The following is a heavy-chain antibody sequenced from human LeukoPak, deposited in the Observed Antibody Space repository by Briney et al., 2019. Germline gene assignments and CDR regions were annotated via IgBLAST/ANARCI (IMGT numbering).Heavy chain of an antibody. Sequence: SETLSLTCTVSGGSISSYYWSWIRQPPGKGLEWIGYIYYSGSTNYNPSLKSRVTISVDTSKNQFSLKLSSVTAADTAVYYCARAGYYDSSGYLDYWGQGTLVTVSS. CDR2: IYYSGST. D-gene: IGHD3-22*01. V-gene: IGHV4-59*01. CDR3: ARAGYYDSSGYLDY. CDR1: GGSISSYY. J-gene: IGHJ4*02.